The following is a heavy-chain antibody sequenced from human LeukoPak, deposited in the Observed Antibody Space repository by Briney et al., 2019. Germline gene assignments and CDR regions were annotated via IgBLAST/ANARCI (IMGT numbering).Heavy chain of an antibody. CDR1: GGTFSSYA. V-gene: IGHV1-69*04. Sequence: SVKVSCKASGGTFSSYAISWVRQAPGQGLEWTGRIIPILGIANYAQKFQGRVTITADKSTSTAYMELSSLRSEDTAVYYCARVRGRHCSGGSCYLDYWGQGTLVTISS. D-gene: IGHD2-15*01. CDR3: ARVRGRHCSGGSCYLDY. CDR2: IIPILGIA. J-gene: IGHJ4*02.